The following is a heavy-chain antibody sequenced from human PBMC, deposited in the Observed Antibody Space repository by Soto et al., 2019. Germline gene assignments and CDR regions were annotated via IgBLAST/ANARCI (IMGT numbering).Heavy chain of an antibody. CDR1: GFTFSSYW. CDR2: IKQDGSEK. J-gene: IGHJ6*03. CDR3: ARDPRDCTNGVCYYYYYMDV. Sequence: GGSLRLSCAASGFTFSSYWMSWVRQAPGKGLEWVANIKQDGSEKYYVDSVKGRFTISRDNAKNSLYLQMNSLRAEDTAVYYCARDPRDCTNGVCYYYYYMDVWGKGTTVTVSS. D-gene: IGHD2-8*01. V-gene: IGHV3-7*01.